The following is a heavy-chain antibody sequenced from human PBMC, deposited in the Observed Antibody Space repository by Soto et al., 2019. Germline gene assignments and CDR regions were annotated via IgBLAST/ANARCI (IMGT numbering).Heavy chain of an antibody. V-gene: IGHV3-23*01. Sequence: DVQLLESGGGLVQPEGSLRLSCAASGFTFSSYAMGWVRQGPGKGLEWVAVVSIGGSTHYADSVRGRFTISRDNSKNTLSLQMNSLKAEDTAVYFCAKRRGAGGHFDYWGQGDLVTVSS. D-gene: IGHD2-15*01. CDR3: AKRRGAGGHFDY. J-gene: IGHJ4*02. CDR2: VSIGGST. CDR1: GFTFSSYA.